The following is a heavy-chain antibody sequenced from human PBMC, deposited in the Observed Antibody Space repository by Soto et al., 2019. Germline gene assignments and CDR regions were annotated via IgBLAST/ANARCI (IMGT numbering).Heavy chain of an antibody. CDR1: GFTFDDYG. CDR3: ARTYYVFWSGYWGAFDI. Sequence: PGGSLRLSCAASGFTFDDYGMSWVRQAPGKGLEWVSGINWNGGSTGYADSVKGRFTISRDNAKNSLYLQMNSLRAEDTALYHCARTYYVFWSGYWGAFDIGGQGKMVTVS. D-gene: IGHD3-3*01. J-gene: IGHJ3*02. CDR2: INWNGGST. V-gene: IGHV3-20*01.